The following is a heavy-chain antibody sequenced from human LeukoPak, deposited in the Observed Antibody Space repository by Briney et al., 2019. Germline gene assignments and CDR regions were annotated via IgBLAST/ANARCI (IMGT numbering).Heavy chain of an antibody. CDR1: GFTFRSYG. CDR2: ISYDGSIK. CDR3: AREDVGRFDY. D-gene: IGHD1-26*01. Sequence: PGGSLRLSCAASGFTFRSYGMHWVRQVPGKGLEWVAVISYDGSIKYYVDSVRGRFTISRDNSKNTLSLQMNSLRAEDTALYYCAREDVGRFDYWGQGTLVTVSS. J-gene: IGHJ4*02. V-gene: IGHV3-33*05.